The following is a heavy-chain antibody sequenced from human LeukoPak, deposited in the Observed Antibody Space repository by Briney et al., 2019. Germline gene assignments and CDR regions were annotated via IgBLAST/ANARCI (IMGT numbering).Heavy chain of an antibody. CDR2: ISYDGSNK. CDR1: GFTFSSYG. J-gene: IGHJ6*03. Sequence: GGSLRLSCAAYGFTFSSYGMHWVRQAPGKGLEWVAVISYDGSNKYYADSVKGRFTISRDNSKNTLYLQMNSLRAEDTALYYCARDPLFSVTDYYYYMDVWGKGTTVTVSS. V-gene: IGHV3-30*03. D-gene: IGHD2-21*02. CDR3: ARDPLFSVTDYYYYMDV.